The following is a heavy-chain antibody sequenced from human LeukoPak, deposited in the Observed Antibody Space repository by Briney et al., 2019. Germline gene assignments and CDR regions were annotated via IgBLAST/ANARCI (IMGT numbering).Heavy chain of an antibody. CDR2: ISSSGSNI. V-gene: IGHV3-11*01. CDR1: GFTFSDYY. J-gene: IGHJ4*02. Sequence: GGSLRLSCAASGFTFSDYYMSWIRQAPGKGLEWVSYISSSGSNIYYADSVKGRFTISRDNAKNSLYLQMNSLRAEDTAVYYCARDEEGWELLKFDYWGQGTLVTVSS. CDR3: ARDEEGWELLKFDY. D-gene: IGHD1-26*01.